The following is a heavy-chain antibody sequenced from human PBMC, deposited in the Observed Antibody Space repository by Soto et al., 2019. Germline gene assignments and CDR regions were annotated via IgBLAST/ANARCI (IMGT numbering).Heavy chain of an antibody. D-gene: IGHD3-10*01. J-gene: IGHJ6*02. V-gene: IGHV4-61*01. Sequence: SETLSLTCTVSGDSVNSGTYYWSWIRQPPGKGLEWIGYIYNSGTTKYNPSLKSRVTISVDTSKNQFSLKLSSVTAADTAVYYCARVFGFGGMDVWGQGTTVTVSS. CDR1: GDSVNSGTYY. CDR3: ARVFGFGGMDV. CDR2: IYNSGTT.